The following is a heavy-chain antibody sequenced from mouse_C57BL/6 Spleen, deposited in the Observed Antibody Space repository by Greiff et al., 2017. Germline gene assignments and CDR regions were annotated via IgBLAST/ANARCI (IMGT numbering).Heavy chain of an antibody. Sequence: EVQLQESVAELVRPGASVKLSCTASGFNIKNTYMHWVKQRPEQGLEWIGRIDPANGNTKYAPKFQGKATITADTSSNTAYLQLSSLTSEDTAIYYCASDYGSSYWYFDVWGTGTTVTVSS. D-gene: IGHD1-1*01. V-gene: IGHV14-3*01. CDR3: ASDYGSSYWYFDV. CDR2: IDPANGNT. CDR1: GFNIKNTY. J-gene: IGHJ1*03.